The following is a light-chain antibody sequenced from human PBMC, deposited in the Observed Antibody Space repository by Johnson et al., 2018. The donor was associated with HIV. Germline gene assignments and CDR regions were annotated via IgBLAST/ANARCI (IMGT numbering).Light chain of an antibody. CDR1: SSNIGNNY. J-gene: IGLJ1*01. Sequence: QSVLTQPPSVSAAPGQKVTISCSGSSSNIGNNYVSWYQQLPGTAPKLLIYDNNKRPSGIPDRFSGSKSGTSATLGITGLQTGDEADYYWGTWDSGLGAVYGFGPWTKVTVL. CDR2: DNN. CDR3: GTWDSGLGAVYG. V-gene: IGLV1-51*01.